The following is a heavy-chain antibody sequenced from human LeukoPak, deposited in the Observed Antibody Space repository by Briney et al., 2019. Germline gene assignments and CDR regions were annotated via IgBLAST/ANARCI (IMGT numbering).Heavy chain of an antibody. D-gene: IGHD6-13*01. CDR1: GFTFRTHG. J-gene: IGHJ3*02. CDR2: IRFDGSET. V-gene: IGHV3-33*01. Sequence: GTSLRLSCAAFGFTFRTHGMHWVRQAPGKGLEWLAVIRFDGSETVYADSVKGRFTISRDNSRDTLFLQMNSLRGEDTAMYYCVREKGYTSNHPAFDIWGRGTRVVVSS. CDR3: VREKGYTSNHPAFDI.